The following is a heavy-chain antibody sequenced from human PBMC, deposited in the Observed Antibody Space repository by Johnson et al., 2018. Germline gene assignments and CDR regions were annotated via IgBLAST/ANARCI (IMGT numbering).Heavy chain of an antibody. D-gene: IGHD4-17*01. CDR1: GFTFSSYW. Sequence: VQLVESGGGLVQXGGSLRLSCAASGFTFSSYWMSWVRQAPGKGLEWVANIKQDGSEKYYVDSVKGRFTISRDNAKNSLYLQMNSLRAEDTAVYYCARSQSAYYGDYVGAEYFQHWGQGTLVTVSS. CDR3: ARSQSAYYGDYVGAEYFQH. J-gene: IGHJ1*01. V-gene: IGHV3-7*01. CDR2: IKQDGSEK.